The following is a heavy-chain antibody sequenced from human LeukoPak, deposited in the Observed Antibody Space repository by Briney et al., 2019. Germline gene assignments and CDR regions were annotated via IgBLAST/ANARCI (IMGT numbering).Heavy chain of an antibody. D-gene: IGHD2-15*01. CDR2: ISSSSTYI. Sequence: GGSLRLSCAASGVAFSIYSMNWVRQAPGKGLEWVSSISSSSTYIYYADSVKGRFTISRDNAKNSLYLQMNSLRAEDTAVYYCARGHCKGGSCYGSFDYWGQGTLVTVSS. CDR3: ARGHCKGGSCYGSFDY. CDR1: GVAFSIYS. V-gene: IGHV3-21*01. J-gene: IGHJ4*02.